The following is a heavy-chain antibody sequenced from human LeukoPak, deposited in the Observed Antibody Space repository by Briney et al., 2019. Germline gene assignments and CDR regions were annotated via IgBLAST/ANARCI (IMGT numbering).Heavy chain of an antibody. V-gene: IGHV1-18*01. D-gene: IGHD5-24*01. CDR1: GGTFSSYA. J-gene: IGHJ4*02. CDR3: ARDLSVLEMATIVFDY. CDR2: ISAYNGNT. Sequence: ASVKVSCKASGGTFSSYAISWVRQAPGQGLEWMGWISAYNGNTNYAQKLQGRATMTTDTSTSTAYMELRSLRSDDTAVYYCARDLSVLEMATIVFDYWGQGTLVTVSS.